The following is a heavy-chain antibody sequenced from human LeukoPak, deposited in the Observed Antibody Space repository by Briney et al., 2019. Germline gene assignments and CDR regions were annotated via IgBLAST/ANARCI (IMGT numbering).Heavy chain of an antibody. J-gene: IGHJ6*03. V-gene: IGHV1-69*01. D-gene: IGHD3-3*01. CDR2: IIPIFGTA. CDR3: ARAERITIFGVVTPGYYYYMDV. Sequence: SSVKVSCKASGGTFSSYAISWVRQAPGHGLEWMRGIIPIFGTANYAQKFQGRVTITADESTSTAYMELSSLRSEDTAVYYCARAERITIFGVVTPGYYYYMDVWGKGTTVTVSS. CDR1: GGTFSSYA.